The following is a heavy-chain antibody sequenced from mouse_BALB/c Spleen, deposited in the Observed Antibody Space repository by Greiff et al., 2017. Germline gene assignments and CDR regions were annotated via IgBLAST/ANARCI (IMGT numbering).Heavy chain of an antibody. V-gene: IGHV5-9-4*01. CDR2: ISSGGSYT. J-gene: IGHJ4*01. CDR3: ARDRDGYSYAMDY. D-gene: IGHD2-3*01. Sequence: EVKLMESGGGLVKPGGSLKLSCAASGFTFSSYAMSWVRQSPEKRLEWVAEISSGGSYTYYPDTVTGRFTISRDNAKNTLYLEMSSLRSEDTAMYYCARDRDGYSYAMDYWGQGTSVTVSS. CDR1: GFTFSSYA.